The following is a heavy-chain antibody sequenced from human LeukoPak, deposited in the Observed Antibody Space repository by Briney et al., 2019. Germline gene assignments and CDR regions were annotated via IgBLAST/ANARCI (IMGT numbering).Heavy chain of an antibody. CDR1: GGSISSYY. J-gene: IGHJ4*02. CDR2: IYYSGST. Sequence: PSETLSLTCTVSGGSISSYYWSWIRQPPGKGLEWIGYIYYSGSTNYNPSLKSRVTISVDTSKNQFSLKLSSVTAADTAVYYCARTTADDYFDYWGQGTLVTVSS. V-gene: IGHV4-59*12. D-gene: IGHD4-17*01. CDR3: ARTTADDYFDY.